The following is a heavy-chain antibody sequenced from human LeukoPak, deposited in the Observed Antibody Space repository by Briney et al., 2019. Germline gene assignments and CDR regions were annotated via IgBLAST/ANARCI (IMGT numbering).Heavy chain of an antibody. Sequence: SETLSLTCAVYGGSFSGYYWSWIRQPPGKGLEWIGEINHSESTNYNPSLKSRVTISVDTSKNQFSLKLSSVTAADTAVYYCARIVGATYYFDYWGQGTLVTVSS. CDR2: INHSEST. J-gene: IGHJ4*02. CDR1: GGSFSGYY. D-gene: IGHD1-26*01. CDR3: ARIVGATYYFDY. V-gene: IGHV4-34*01.